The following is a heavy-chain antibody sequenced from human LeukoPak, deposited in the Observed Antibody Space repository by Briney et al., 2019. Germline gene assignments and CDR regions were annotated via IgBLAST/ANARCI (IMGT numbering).Heavy chain of an antibody. CDR3: ARAPRGWPSDY. D-gene: IGHD2-15*01. Sequence: ASVKVSCKTPGYTFTGYYMHWVRQAPGQGPEWMAWINPNSADTNYAQKFQGRVTLTRDTSISTAYMELISLTSADTAVYYCARAPRGWPSDYWGQGTLVTVSS. V-gene: IGHV1-2*02. J-gene: IGHJ4*02. CDR1: GYTFTGYY. CDR2: INPNSADT.